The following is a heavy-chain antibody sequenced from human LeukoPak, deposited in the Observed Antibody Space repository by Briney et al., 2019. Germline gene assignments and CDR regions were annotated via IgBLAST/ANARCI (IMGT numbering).Heavy chain of an antibody. CDR3: ARDPYSGNYGNYYYYYMDV. J-gene: IGHJ6*03. V-gene: IGHV3-21*01. CDR1: GFTSSTYW. Sequence: GGSLRLSCAASGFTSSTYWMTWVRQAPGRALEWVSSITSSGTYIFYADSVKGRFTISRDNAKNSLYLQMNSLGPEDTAVYYCARDPYSGNYGNYYYYYMDVWGKGTTVTISS. CDR2: ITSSGTYI. D-gene: IGHD1-26*01.